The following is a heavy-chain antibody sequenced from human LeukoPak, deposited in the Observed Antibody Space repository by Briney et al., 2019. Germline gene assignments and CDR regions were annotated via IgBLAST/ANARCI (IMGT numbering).Heavy chain of an antibody. D-gene: IGHD5-18*01. J-gene: IGHJ4*02. CDR1: GFSFSSYA. Sequence: GGSLRLSCAASGFSFSSYAMSWVRQPPGKGLEWVSAISGSVVVTYHADSVKGRFTISRDNSKNTLYLQMNSLRAEDTAVYYCARGDTAMVVGHWGQGTLVTVSS. V-gene: IGHV3-23*01. CDR2: ISGSVVVT. CDR3: ARGDTAMVVGH.